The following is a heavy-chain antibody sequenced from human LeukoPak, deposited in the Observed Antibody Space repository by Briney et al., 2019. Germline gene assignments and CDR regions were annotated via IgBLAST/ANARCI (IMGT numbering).Heavy chain of an antibody. CDR2: IYYSGST. CDR1: GGSITSYY. J-gene: IGHJ6*03. D-gene: IGHD6-19*01. Sequence: SEALYLTCTVSGGSITSYYWSWIRQPPGKGLEWIGYIYYSGSTNYNPSLKSRVTISVDTSKNQFSLKLSSVTAADTAVYYCARDGPGIAVAGTSGYYYMDVWGKGTTVTISS. V-gene: IGHV4-59*01. CDR3: ARDGPGIAVAGTSGYYYMDV.